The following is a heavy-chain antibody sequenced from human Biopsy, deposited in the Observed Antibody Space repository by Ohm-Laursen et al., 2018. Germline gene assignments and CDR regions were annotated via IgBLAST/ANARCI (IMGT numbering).Heavy chain of an antibody. Sequence: SETLSLTCTVSGGSFTGHYWSWIRQPPGKGLEWIGHISYTGYTSYNASLKSRVTISVDTSRNHFSLRLSSLTAADTAVYYCARGSNDFGGLYFPRWGQGNLLTGSS. CDR1: GGSFTGHY. D-gene: IGHD4-23*01. CDR2: ISYTGYT. V-gene: IGHV4-59*11. CDR3: ARGSNDFGGLYFPR. J-gene: IGHJ4*02.